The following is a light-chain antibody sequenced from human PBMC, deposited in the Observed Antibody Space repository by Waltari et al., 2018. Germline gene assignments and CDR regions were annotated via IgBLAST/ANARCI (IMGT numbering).Light chain of an antibody. CDR1: SSTIGSNY. V-gene: IGLV1-47*01. CDR2: RKD. CDR3: VAWDDSLSATV. J-gene: IGLJ3*02. Sequence: QSVLTQPPSASGTPGQRVTISCSVSSSTIGSNYVYWYQHLPGTAPKLLLYRKDPRPSGVPDRVSGSKSGTSASLAISELRSEDEADYYCVAWDDSLSATVFGGGTKLTVL.